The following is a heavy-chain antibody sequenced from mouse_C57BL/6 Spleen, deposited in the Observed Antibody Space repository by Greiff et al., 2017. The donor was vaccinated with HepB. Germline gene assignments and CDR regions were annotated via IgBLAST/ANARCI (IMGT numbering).Heavy chain of an antibody. V-gene: IGHV2-2*01. CDR1: GFSLTSYG. J-gene: IGHJ1*03. CDR3: ARMGYYSNHWYFDV. D-gene: IGHD2-5*01. Sequence: QVRLKEGGAGLVQPSQSLSITCTVSGFSLTSYGVHWVRQSPGKGLEWLGVIWSGGSTDYNAAFISRLSISKDNSKSQVFFKMNSLQADDTAIYYCARMGYYSNHWYFDVWGTGTTVTVSS. CDR2: IWSGGST.